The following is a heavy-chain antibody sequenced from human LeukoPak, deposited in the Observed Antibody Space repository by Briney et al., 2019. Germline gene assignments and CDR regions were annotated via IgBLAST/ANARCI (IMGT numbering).Heavy chain of an antibody. J-gene: IGHJ4*02. CDR1: GYTFTSYH. CDR2: INPSGGDT. D-gene: IGHD5-24*01. Sequence: GASVKVSCKASGYTFTSYHMHWVRQAPGQGLEWMGMINPSGGDTNYAQKFQGRVTMARDMSTSTVYMELSSLRSEDTAEYYCARDRGDGYIDFDYWGQGTLVIVSS. CDR3: ARDRGDGYIDFDY. V-gene: IGHV1-46*01.